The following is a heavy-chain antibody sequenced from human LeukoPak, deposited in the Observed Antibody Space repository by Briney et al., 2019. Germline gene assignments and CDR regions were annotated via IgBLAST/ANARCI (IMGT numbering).Heavy chain of an antibody. V-gene: IGHV4-39*01. CDR1: GGSISSNAYY. D-gene: IGHD5-18*01. Sequence: SETLSLTCTVSGGSISSNAYYWGWIRQPPGKGLEWIGSIFYSGDTFYEPSLKGRVTISADASKNQLSLKMNFVTAADTAIYYCGRHGGNSYGFLFFDYWGQGTLVSVSS. CDR3: GRHGGNSYGFLFFDY. J-gene: IGHJ4*02. CDR2: IFYSGDT.